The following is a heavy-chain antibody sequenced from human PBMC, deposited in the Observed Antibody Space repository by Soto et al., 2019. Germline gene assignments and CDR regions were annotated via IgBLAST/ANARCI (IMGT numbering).Heavy chain of an antibody. D-gene: IGHD3-16*02. J-gene: IGHJ4*02. CDR1: GYTFTSYG. Sequence: QVQLVQSGAEVKKPGASVKVSCKASGYTFTSYGINWVRQAPGQGLEWMGWISAYNGNTNYAQKHQGRLTMTTDTSTSTAYMELRSLGSDDTAVYYCTFSLGELSLPPCGYWGQGTLVTVSS. CDR3: TFSLGELSLPPCGY. V-gene: IGHV1-18*01. CDR2: ISAYNGNT.